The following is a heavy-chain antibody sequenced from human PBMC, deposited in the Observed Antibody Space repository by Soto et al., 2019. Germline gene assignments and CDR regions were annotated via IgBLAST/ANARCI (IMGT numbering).Heavy chain of an antibody. CDR1: GGTFNSYA. V-gene: IGHV1-69*13. CDR3: ARGAARLYYYYGMDV. Sequence: APVEVSFKASGGTFNSYASSLVRKAPGQGLEWMGGIIPIFGTANYAQKLQGRVTITADESTSTAYMELSSLRSEDTAVYYCARGAARLYYYYGMDVWGQGTTVIVSS. D-gene: IGHD6-6*01. J-gene: IGHJ6*02. CDR2: IIPIFGTA.